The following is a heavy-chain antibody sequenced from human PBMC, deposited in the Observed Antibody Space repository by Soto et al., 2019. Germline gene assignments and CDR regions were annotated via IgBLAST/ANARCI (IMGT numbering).Heavy chain of an antibody. D-gene: IGHD6-19*01. V-gene: IGHV3-30*18. CDR3: VKDGSSGWPYYYGLDV. J-gene: IGHJ6*01. CDR1: GFTFSSYG. CDR2: ISYDGSNK. Sequence: QVQLVESGGGVVQPGRSLRLSCAASGFTFSSYGMHWVRQAPGKGLEWVAVISYDGSNKYYADSVKGRFTISRDNSKNTPYLQMSSLRAEDTAVYYCVKDGSSGWPYYYGLDVW.